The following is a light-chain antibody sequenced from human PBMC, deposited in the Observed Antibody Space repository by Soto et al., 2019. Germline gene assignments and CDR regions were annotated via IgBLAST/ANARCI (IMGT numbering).Light chain of an antibody. Sequence: QSALTQPASVSGSPGQSITISCTGTSSDVGGYDYVSWYQQHPAKAPKLMIYEVSYRPSGVSNRFSGSKSGNTASLTISGLQAEDEADYYCSSYTSSSVVFGGGTKVTVL. CDR3: SSYTSSSVV. V-gene: IGLV2-14*01. J-gene: IGLJ2*01. CDR2: EVS. CDR1: SSDVGGYDY.